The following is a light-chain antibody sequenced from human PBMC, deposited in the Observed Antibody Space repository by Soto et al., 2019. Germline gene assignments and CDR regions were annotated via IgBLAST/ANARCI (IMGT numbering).Light chain of an antibody. CDR1: RSVSSY. V-gene: IGKV3-11*01. CDR2: DAS. J-gene: IGKJ1*01. Sequence: EIVLTQSPATLSLSPGERATLSCRASRSVSSYLAWYQQKPGQAPRLLIYDASNRATGIPARFSGSGSGTDFTLTISSLEPEDFAVYYCQQRSNCPWTFGQGTKVQIK. CDR3: QQRSNCPWT.